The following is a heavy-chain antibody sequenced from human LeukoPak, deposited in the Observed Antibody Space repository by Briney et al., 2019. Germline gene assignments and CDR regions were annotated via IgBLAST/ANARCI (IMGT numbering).Heavy chain of an antibody. CDR2: IYYSGST. V-gene: IGHV4-31*03. Sequence: SETLSLTCTVSGGSISSGGYYWSWIRQHPGKGLEWIGYIYYSGSTYYNPSLKSRVTISVDTSKNQFSLKLSSVTAADTAVYYCAREWSQQLYRWFDPWGQGTLVTVSS. CDR3: AREWSQQLYRWFDP. J-gene: IGHJ5*02. CDR1: GGSISSGGYY. D-gene: IGHD6-13*01.